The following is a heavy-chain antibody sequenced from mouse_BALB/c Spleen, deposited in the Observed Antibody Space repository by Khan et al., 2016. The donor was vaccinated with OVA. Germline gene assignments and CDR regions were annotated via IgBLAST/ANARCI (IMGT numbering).Heavy chain of an antibody. CDR3: TRDRIDY. CDR1: GYTFATYW. V-gene: IGHV1-7*01. Sequence: QVQLQQSGAELAKPGASVKMSCKASGYTFATYWMHWVKHRPGQGLEWIGYINPTSGYTDYNEKFKDRAILSADKSSSTAYMQLSSLTSEDSAVYYCTRDRIDYWGQGTTLTVSS. CDR2: INPTSGYT. J-gene: IGHJ2*01.